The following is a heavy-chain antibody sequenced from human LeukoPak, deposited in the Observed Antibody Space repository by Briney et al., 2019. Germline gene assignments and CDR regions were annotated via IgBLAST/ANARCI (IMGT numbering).Heavy chain of an antibody. CDR3: ASVTRFWSGPFIDF. CDR1: GASMSSNCYF. Sequence: SQTLSLTCTVSGASMSSNCYFWSWIRQPAGKGLEWMGRIYNSGITNYNPSLQSRLTISLDTSKNQFSLNLTSVTAADTAVYYCASVTRFWSGPFIDFWGQGTLVTVSS. J-gene: IGHJ4*02. CDR2: IYNSGIT. V-gene: IGHV4-61*02. D-gene: IGHD3-3*01.